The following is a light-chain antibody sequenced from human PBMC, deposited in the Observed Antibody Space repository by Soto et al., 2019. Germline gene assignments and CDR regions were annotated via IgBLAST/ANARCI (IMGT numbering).Light chain of an antibody. CDR1: QVISTS. CDR3: QQLFDSPIT. CDR2: AAS. V-gene: IGKV1-9*01. Sequence: DIQMTQSPSSLSASVGDRVTITCRASQVISTSLAWYQVKRGKAPKLXIYAASTLESGVPSRFSATVSGTEFSLTITSLQPEDFATDDCQQLFDSPITFGQGTKVDIK. J-gene: IGKJ1*01.